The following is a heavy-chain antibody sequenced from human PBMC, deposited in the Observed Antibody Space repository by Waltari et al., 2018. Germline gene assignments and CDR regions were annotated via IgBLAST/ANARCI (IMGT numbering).Heavy chain of an antibody. Sequence: QVQLVESGGGVVQPGGSLRLSCAASGFTFISYAMHWVRRPPGKGLEWVAFIRYDGSNKYYADSVKGRFTISRDNSKNTLYLQMNSLRAEDTAVYYCAKDGSTMVRGVAPDYWGQGTLVTVSS. CDR1: GFTFISYA. D-gene: IGHD3-10*01. CDR2: IRYDGSNK. CDR3: AKDGSTMVRGVAPDY. J-gene: IGHJ4*02. V-gene: IGHV3-30*02.